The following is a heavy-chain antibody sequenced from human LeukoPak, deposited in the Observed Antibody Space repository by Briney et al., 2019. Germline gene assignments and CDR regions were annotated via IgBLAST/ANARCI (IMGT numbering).Heavy chain of an antibody. J-gene: IGHJ4*02. CDR1: GGTFSSYA. Sequence: ASVKVSCKASGGTFSSYAISWVRQAPRQGLEWMGRIIPILGIANYAQKFQGRVTITADKSTSTAYMELSSLRSEDTAVYYCARGEIGELISSCDYWGQGTLVTVSS. CDR2: IIPILGIA. D-gene: IGHD3-10*01. V-gene: IGHV1-69*04. CDR3: ARGEIGELISSCDY.